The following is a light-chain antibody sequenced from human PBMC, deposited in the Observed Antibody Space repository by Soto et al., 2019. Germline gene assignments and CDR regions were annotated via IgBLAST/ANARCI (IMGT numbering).Light chain of an antibody. CDR2: DAS. J-gene: IGKJ5*01. CDR1: QSIRTS. V-gene: IGKV3-20*01. CDR3: QQYGSSPIT. Sequence: VLTPSPATLSLSPGERATLSCRASQSIRTSLAWYQQNPGQAPRLVIFDASNRANGVPARFGGSGSGTDFTLTISRLEPEDFAVYYCQQYGSSPITFGQGTRLEIK.